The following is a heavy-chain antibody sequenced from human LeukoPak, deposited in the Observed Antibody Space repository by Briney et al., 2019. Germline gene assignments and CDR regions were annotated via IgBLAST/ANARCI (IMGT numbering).Heavy chain of an antibody. D-gene: IGHD3-22*01. CDR1: GGTFISYS. CDR3: ARGGGSYYDSSGYYGY. CDR2: IIPIFGTA. Sequence: SVKVSCKASGGTFISYSISWLLQAPGQGLQWMGGIIPIFGTANYAQKFQGRVTITADESTSTAYMELSSLRSEDTAVYHCARGGGSYYDSSGYYGYWGQGTLVTVSS. J-gene: IGHJ4*02. V-gene: IGHV1-69*13.